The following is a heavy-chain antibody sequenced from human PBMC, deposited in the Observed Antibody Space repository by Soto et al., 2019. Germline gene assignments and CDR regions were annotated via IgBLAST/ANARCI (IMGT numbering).Heavy chain of an antibody. CDR1: GFTFRSYW. V-gene: IGHV3-74*01. CDR3: ARGYSYTQPVFDY. Sequence: GGSLRLSCAASGFTFRSYWMQWVRQAPGKGLVWVSWINSDGSSTSYADSVKGRFTISRDNFKNTLYLQMNSLRAEDTAVYYCARGYSYTQPVFDYWGLGTLVTVSS. CDR2: INSDGSST. D-gene: IGHD5-18*01. J-gene: IGHJ4*02.